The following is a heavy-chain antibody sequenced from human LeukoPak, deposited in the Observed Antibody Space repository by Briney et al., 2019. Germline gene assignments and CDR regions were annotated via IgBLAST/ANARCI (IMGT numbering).Heavy chain of an antibody. CDR2: ISGSGGST. V-gene: IGHV3-23*01. D-gene: IGHD2-15*01. CDR1: GFTFSSYA. Sequence: GGSLRLFCAASGFTFSSYAMSWVRQAPGKGLEWVSAISGSGGSTYYADSVKGRFTISRDNSKNTLYLQMNSLRAEDTAVYYCAARWGYSGGDYWGQGTLVTVSS. CDR3: AARWGYSGGDY. J-gene: IGHJ4*02.